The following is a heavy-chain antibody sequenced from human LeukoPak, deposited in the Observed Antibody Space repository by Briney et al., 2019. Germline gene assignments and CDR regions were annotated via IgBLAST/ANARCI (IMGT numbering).Heavy chain of an antibody. Sequence: KRGESLQISCKGSGYSFTTFWIGWVRQLPGKGLEWMGIVYPDDSDARFSPSFQGQVTISADKSISTAYLQWSSLKASDSAMYYCARLDSSGYAIDYWGQGTLVTVSS. CDR1: GYSFTTFW. V-gene: IGHV5-51*01. D-gene: IGHD3-22*01. CDR3: ARLDSSGYAIDY. CDR2: VYPDDSDA. J-gene: IGHJ4*02.